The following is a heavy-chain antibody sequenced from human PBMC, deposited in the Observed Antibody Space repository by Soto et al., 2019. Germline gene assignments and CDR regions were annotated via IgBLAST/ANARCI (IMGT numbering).Heavy chain of an antibody. CDR3: ARAPIITMVRGVIIIPDWFDP. J-gene: IGHJ5*02. V-gene: IGHV1-18*01. D-gene: IGHD3-10*01. Sequence: QVQLVQSGAEVKKPGASVKVSCKASGYTFTSYGISWVRQAPGQGLEWMGWISAYNGNTNYAQKLQGRVTMTTDASTSTAYMELRSLRSDDTAVYYCARAPIITMVRGVIIIPDWFDPWGQGTLVTVSS. CDR2: ISAYNGNT. CDR1: GYTFTSYG.